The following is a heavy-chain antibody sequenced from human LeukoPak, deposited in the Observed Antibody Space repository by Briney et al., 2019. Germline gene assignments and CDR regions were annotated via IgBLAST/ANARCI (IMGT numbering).Heavy chain of an antibody. J-gene: IGHJ4*02. V-gene: IGHV3-9*03. CDR2: ISWNSGSI. D-gene: IGHD3-10*01. CDR3: AKSGTGPLDY. Sequence: PGRSLRLSCAASGFTFDDYAMHWVRQAPGKGLEWVSGISWNSGSIGYADSVKGRFTISRDNAKNSLYLQMNSLRAEDMALYYCAKSGTGPLDYWGQGTLVTVSP. CDR1: GFTFDDYA.